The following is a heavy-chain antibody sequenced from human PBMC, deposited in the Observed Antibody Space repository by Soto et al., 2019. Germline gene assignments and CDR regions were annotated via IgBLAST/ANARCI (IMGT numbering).Heavy chain of an antibody. CDR2: IDDSGST. J-gene: IGHJ6*02. CDR3: ARQGRNTRIVLIKHYATDF. D-gene: IGHD1-1*01. V-gene: IGHV4-39*01. CDR1: SGTISSRSHY. Sequence: ETLSLTCTVSSGTISSRSHYWAWIRQPPGKGLEWIGVIDDSGSTHYSESLKSRVTISVDTSKNQFSLKVSSVTATDTAVYYCARQGRNTRIVLIKHYATDFWGQGTAVTVSS.